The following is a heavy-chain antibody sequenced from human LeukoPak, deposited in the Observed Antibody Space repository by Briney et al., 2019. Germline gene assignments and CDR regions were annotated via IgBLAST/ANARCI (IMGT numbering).Heavy chain of an antibody. CDR2: TYYSGST. CDR1: GGSISSYY. Sequence: KPSETLSLTCTASGGSISSYYWSWIRQPPGKGLEWIGYTYYSGSTKYSPSLKSRVTISVDTSKNQFSLELTSVSAADTAVYYCARHGCSGGGCPFQHWGQGALVTVSS. V-gene: IGHV4-59*08. D-gene: IGHD2-15*01. J-gene: IGHJ1*01. CDR3: ARHGCSGGGCPFQH.